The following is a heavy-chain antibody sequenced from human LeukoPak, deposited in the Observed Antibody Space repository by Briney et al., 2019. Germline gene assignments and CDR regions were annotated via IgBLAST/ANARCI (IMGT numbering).Heavy chain of an antibody. CDR3: ARDQWYSSGPFDP. J-gene: IGHJ5*02. CDR2: IKQDGSEK. Sequence: GGSLRLSCSASGFTFSSYWRSWVRQAPGKGLEWVANIKQDGSEKYYVDSVKGRFTISRDNAKNSLYLQMNSLRAEDTAVYYCARDQWYSSGPFDPWGQGTLVTVSS. V-gene: IGHV3-7*01. CDR1: GFTFSSYW. D-gene: IGHD6-25*01.